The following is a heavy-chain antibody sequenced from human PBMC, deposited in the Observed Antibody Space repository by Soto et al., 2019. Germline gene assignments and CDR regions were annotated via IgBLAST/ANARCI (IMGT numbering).Heavy chain of an antibody. CDR1: GGSISSGGYY. CDR3: ARGGSGSYPPTRWFDP. V-gene: IGHV4-31*03. D-gene: IGHD3-10*01. J-gene: IGHJ5*02. CDR2: IYYRGST. Sequence: QVQLQESGPGLVKPSQTLSLTCTVSGGSISSGGYYWSWIRQHPGKGLEWIGYIYYRGSTYYNPSLKSRVTISVDTSKNQFSLKLSSVTAADTAVYYCARGGSGSYPPTRWFDPWGQGTLVTVSS.